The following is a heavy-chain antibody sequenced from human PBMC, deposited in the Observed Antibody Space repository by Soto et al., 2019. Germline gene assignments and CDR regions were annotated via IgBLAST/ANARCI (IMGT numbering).Heavy chain of an antibody. V-gene: IGHV3-23*01. Sequence: EVQLLESGGGLVQPGGSLRLSCAASGFTFSSSAMSWVRQAPGKGLEWVSAISGSGGSTYYADSVKGRFTISRDNSKNTLYLQMNSLRAEDTAVYYCAKGGTDPYGMDVWGQGTTVTVSS. J-gene: IGHJ6*02. CDR1: GFTFSSSA. CDR3: AKGGTDPYGMDV. D-gene: IGHD1-1*01. CDR2: ISGSGGST.